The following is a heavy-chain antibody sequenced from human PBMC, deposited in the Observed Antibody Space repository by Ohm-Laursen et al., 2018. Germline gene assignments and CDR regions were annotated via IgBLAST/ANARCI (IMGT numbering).Heavy chain of an antibody. Sequence: SETLSLTCTVSGGSISSYYCTWIRQPAGKGLEWIGRIYSSGSSNYNPSLDYNPSLKSRVTMSVDTSKNQFSLKLNSVTAADTAVYYCARGCSGYSYGRYWYFDLWGRGTLVTVSS. D-gene: IGHD5-18*01. CDR1: GGSISSYY. CDR2: IYSSGSS. J-gene: IGHJ2*01. V-gene: IGHV4-4*07. CDR3: ARGCSGYSYGRYWYFDL.